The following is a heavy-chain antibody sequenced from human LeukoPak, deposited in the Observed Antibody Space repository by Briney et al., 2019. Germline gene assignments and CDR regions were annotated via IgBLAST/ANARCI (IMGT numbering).Heavy chain of an antibody. Sequence: SETLSLTCAVYGGSFSGYYWSWIRQPPGKGLEWIGEINHTGSTNYNPSLKSRGTISVDTSKHQFSLKLSSVTAPDTAVYSCATSYYYGSGSYFRGYGMDAWGQGTTVTVSS. V-gene: IGHV4-34*01. CDR3: ATSYYYGSGSYFRGYGMDA. D-gene: IGHD3-10*01. CDR1: GGSFSGYY. J-gene: IGHJ6*02. CDR2: INHTGST.